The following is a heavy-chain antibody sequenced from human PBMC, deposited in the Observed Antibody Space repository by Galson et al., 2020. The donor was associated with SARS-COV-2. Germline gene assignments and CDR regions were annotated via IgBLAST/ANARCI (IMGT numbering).Heavy chain of an antibody. CDR2: IYYSGNT. CDR3: ARGAFNPGTWFDP. CDR1: GDSINIGGYY. Sequence: SETLSLTCTVSGDSINIGGYYWSWIRQHPGKGLEWIGHIYYSGNTYYNPSLKSRITISLDTSKNQFSLRLTSVAAADSAVYYCARGAFNPGTWFDPWGQGTLVTVSS. D-gene: IGHD3-16*01. J-gene: IGHJ5*02. V-gene: IGHV4-31*03.